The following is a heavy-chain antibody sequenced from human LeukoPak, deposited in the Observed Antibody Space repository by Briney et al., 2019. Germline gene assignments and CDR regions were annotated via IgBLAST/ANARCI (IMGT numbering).Heavy chain of an antibody. CDR1: GFTFSSYG. CDR3: AKGTGYSSGWYHDY. D-gene: IGHD6-19*01. Sequence: PGRSLRLSCAASGFTFSSYGMHWVRQAPGKGLEWVAVISYDGSNKYYADSVKGRFTISRDNSKNTLYLQMNSLRAEDTAVYYYAKGTGYSSGWYHDYWGQGTLVTVSS. CDR2: ISYDGSNK. J-gene: IGHJ4*02. V-gene: IGHV3-30*18.